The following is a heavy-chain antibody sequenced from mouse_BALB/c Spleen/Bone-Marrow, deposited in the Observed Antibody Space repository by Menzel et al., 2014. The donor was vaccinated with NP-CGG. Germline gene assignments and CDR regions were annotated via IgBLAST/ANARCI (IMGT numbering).Heavy chain of an antibody. J-gene: IGHJ2*01. CDR2: IHYSGST. D-gene: IGHD1-1*01. Sequence: VQLQQPGPDLVKPSQSLSLTCTVTGYSITSGYSWHWIRPFPGNKLEWMGYIHYSGSTNYNPSLKSRISITRDTSKNQFFLQLNSVTTEDTATYYCARGGEYGSSSFDYWGQGTTLTVSS. CDR1: GYSITSGYS. V-gene: IGHV3-1*02. CDR3: ARGGEYGSSSFDY.